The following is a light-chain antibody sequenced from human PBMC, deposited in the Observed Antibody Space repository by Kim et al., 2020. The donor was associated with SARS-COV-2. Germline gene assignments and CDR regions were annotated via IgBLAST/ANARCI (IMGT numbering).Light chain of an antibody. CDR2: AAS. Sequence: DIQMTQSPSSLSASVGDRVTITCRASQSISTYLNWYQQKPGKAPKLLIYAASSLQSGVSSRFSGSGSGTDFTLTISSLQPEDFAVYYCQQSYSTPPWTFGQGTKVDIK. V-gene: IGKV1-39*01. CDR1: QSISTY. CDR3: QQSYSTPPWT. J-gene: IGKJ1*01.